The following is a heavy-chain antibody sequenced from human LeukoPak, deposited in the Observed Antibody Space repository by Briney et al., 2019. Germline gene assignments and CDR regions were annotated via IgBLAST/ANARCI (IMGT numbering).Heavy chain of an antibody. D-gene: IGHD3-10*01. CDR2: ISAYNGNT. J-gene: IGHJ4*02. CDR3: ARDYHYYYGSGPLDY. V-gene: IGHV1-18*01. Sequence: GASVKVSCKASGYTFTSYGISWVRQAPGQGLEWMGWISAYNGNTNYAQKLQGRVTMTTDTSTSTAYMELRSLRAEDTAVYYCARDYHYYYGSGPLDYWGQGTLVTVSS. CDR1: GYTFTSYG.